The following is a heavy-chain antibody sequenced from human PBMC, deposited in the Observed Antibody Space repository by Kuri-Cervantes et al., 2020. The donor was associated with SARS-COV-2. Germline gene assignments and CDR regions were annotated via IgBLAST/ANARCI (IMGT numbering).Heavy chain of an antibody. CDR2: ISYDGSNK. Sequence: GGSLRLSCAASGFTFSSYAMHWVRQAPGKGLEWVAVISYDGSNKYYADFVKGRFTISRDNSKNTLYLQMNSLRAEDTAVYYCARVWRGELYYYYGMDVWGQGTTVTVSS. CDR3: ARVWRGELYYYYGMDV. CDR1: GFTFSSYA. J-gene: IGHJ6*02. V-gene: IGHV3-30-3*01. D-gene: IGHD3-3*01.